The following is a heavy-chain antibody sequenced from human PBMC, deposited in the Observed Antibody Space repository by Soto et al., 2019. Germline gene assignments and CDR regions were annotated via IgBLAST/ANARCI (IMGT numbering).Heavy chain of an antibody. D-gene: IGHD2-8*01. V-gene: IGHV1-69*12. Sequence: QVQLVQSGAEVKKPGSSVKVSCKASAGIFSSYAISWVRQAVGQGLEGRGGTIPIFGTANYARKLQGRVTLTADEPTRTAYRELSSLRSEDTPVYYCARDCTTCEFDPWGQGTLVTVSS. CDR2: TIPIFGTA. CDR3: ARDCTTCEFDP. CDR1: AGIFSSYA. J-gene: IGHJ5*02.